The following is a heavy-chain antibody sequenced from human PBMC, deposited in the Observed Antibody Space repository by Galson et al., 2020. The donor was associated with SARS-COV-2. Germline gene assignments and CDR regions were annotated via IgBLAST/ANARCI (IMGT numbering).Heavy chain of an antibody. D-gene: IGHD3-16*01. CDR3: AKAGGWPYGMDV. CDR2: IRYDGSNK. V-gene: IGHV3-30*02. Sequence: GESLKISCAASGFTFSSYGMHWVRQAPGKGLEWVAFIRYDGSNKYYADSVKGRFTISRDNSKNTLYLQMNSLRAEDTAVYYCAKAGGWPYGMDVWGQGTTVTVSS. J-gene: IGHJ6*02. CDR1: GFTFSSYG.